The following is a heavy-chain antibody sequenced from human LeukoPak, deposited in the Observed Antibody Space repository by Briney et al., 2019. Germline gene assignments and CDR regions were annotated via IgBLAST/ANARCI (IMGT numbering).Heavy chain of an antibody. CDR3: ARDFEVPAAAPDYYYYYYIDV. V-gene: IGHV3-48*04. CDR2: ISTAGTTI. D-gene: IGHD2-2*01. J-gene: IGHJ6*03. Sequence: GGSLRLSCAVSGFAFSAYSMNWVRQAPGKGLEWVSYISTAGTTIYYADSVKGRFTISRDNVDNSLYLQMNSLRVEDTAVYYCARDFEVPAAAPDYYYYYYIDVWGKGTTVTVSS. CDR1: GFAFSAYS.